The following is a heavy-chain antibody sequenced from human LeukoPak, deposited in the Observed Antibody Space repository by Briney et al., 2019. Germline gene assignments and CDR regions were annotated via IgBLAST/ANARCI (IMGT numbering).Heavy chain of an antibody. J-gene: IGHJ4*02. Sequence: GGSLRLSCAASTFTFSNYETNWVRQAPGKGLEWISYISRSGSTIYYADSVKGRFTISRDNAKNSLYLQVNSLRAEDTAVYYCASGYDLPYWGQGTLVTVSS. CDR2: ISRSGSTI. CDR3: ASGYDLPY. D-gene: IGHD5-12*01. CDR1: TFTFSNYE. V-gene: IGHV3-48*03.